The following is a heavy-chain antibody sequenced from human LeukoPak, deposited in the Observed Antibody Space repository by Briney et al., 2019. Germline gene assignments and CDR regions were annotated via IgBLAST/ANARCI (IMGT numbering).Heavy chain of an antibody. V-gene: IGHV3-20*04. CDR2: INWSGEII. CDR1: GFLFDDFG. CDR3: ARALGRYFYGSGWQYGMDV. J-gene: IGHJ6*02. D-gene: IGHD3-10*01. Sequence: GGSLRLSCAASGFLFDDFGMNWVRQTPGKGLEWVCGINWSGEIINYADSVKGRFTISRDNAKNSLHLQVTSLRAEDTGLYYCARALGRYFYGSGWQYGMDVWGQGTTVTVSS.